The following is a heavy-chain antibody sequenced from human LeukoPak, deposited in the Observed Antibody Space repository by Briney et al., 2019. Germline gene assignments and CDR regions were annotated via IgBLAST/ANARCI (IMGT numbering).Heavy chain of an antibody. J-gene: IGHJ5*02. CDR2: ISSSSSTI. Sequence: PGGSLRLSCAASGFTFSSYSMNWVRQAPGKGLEWVSYISSSSSTIYYADSVKGRFTISRDNAKNSLYLQMNSLRAEDTAVYYCAKGRRWLQFGWFDPWGQGTLVTVSS. CDR3: AKGRRWLQFGWFDP. CDR1: GFTFSSYS. D-gene: IGHD5-24*01. V-gene: IGHV3-48*01.